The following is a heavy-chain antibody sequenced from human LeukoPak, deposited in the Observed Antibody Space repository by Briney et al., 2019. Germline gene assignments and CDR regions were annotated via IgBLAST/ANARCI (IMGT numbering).Heavy chain of an antibody. D-gene: IGHD2-2*02. V-gene: IGHV1-46*01. J-gene: IGHJ4*02. CDR3: ARRYCSRTSCYIPFDY. CDR1: GYIFTNYY. CDR2: INPSDGTT. Sequence: ASVKVSCKASGYIFTNYYMHWVRQAPGQELEWMGMINPSDGTTIYAQKFQDRVTMTRDMSTSTVYMELSSLRSEDTAVYYCARRYCSRTSCYIPFDYWGQGTLVTVSS.